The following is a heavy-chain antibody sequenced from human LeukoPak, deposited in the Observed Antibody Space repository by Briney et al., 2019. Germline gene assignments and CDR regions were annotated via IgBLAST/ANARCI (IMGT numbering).Heavy chain of an antibody. CDR1: GFTFDDYG. J-gene: IGHJ4*02. CDR3: ARGTLKAAATDFDY. Sequence: PGGSLRLSCAASGFTFDDYGMSWVRQAPGKGLEWVSGINWNGGSTGYADSVKGRFTISRDNAKNSLYLQMNSLRAEDTALYYCARGTLKAAATDFDYWGQGTLVCVSS. D-gene: IGHD6-13*01. CDR2: INWNGGST. V-gene: IGHV3-20*04.